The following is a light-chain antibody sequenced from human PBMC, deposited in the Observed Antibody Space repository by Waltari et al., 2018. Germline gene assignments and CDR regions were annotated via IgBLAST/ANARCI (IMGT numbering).Light chain of an antibody. CDR2: AAT. Sequence: DIQMTQSPSSLSASVGDTVTIPCRASQGIGKYLNWFQQKPGKAPKLLIYAATTLQSGVPSRFSGSGSGTEFTLTINSLQPEDFATYYCLQHNSYPLTFGGGTKVEIK. J-gene: IGKJ4*01. CDR3: LQHNSYPLT. V-gene: IGKV1-17*01. CDR1: QGIGKY.